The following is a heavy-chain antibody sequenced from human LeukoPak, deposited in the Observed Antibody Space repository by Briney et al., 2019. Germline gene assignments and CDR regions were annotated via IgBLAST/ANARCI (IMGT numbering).Heavy chain of an antibody. CDR3: ATPISSKAAGTDY. Sequence: GGSLRLSCAASGFTFSSYWMHWVRRAPGKGLVWVSRINSDGSSTSYADSVKGRFTISRDNAKNTLYLQMNSLRAEDTAVYYCATPISSKAAGTDYWGQGTLVTVSS. D-gene: IGHD6-13*01. CDR2: INSDGSST. J-gene: IGHJ4*02. CDR1: GFTFSSYW. V-gene: IGHV3-74*01.